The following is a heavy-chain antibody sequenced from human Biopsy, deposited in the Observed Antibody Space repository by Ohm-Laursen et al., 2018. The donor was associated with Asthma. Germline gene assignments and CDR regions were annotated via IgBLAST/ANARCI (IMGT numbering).Heavy chain of an antibody. CDR2: MYHSGSP. CDR3: VRHQYSSSWSTFDY. Sequence: SLTCIVSGGSITSSSYYWGWIRQPPGKGMEWIGSMYHSGSPYYHPSLKSRATISVDTSKNQLSLKMSSVTAADTAAYFCVRHQYSSSWSTFDYWGQGALVTVSS. CDR1: GGSITSSSYY. V-gene: IGHV4-39*01. D-gene: IGHD3-22*01. J-gene: IGHJ4*02.